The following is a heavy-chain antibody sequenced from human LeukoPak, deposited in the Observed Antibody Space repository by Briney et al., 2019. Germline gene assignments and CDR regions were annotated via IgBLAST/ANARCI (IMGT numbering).Heavy chain of an antibody. D-gene: IGHD5-24*01. Sequence: SRTLSLTCTVSGGSISSGGYYWSWIRQHPGKGLEWIGYIYYSGSTYYNPSLKSRVTISVDTSKNQFSLKLSSVTAADTAVYYCARDDGYSAFDYWGQGTLVTVSS. CDR1: GGSISSGGYY. CDR2: IYYSGST. J-gene: IGHJ4*02. CDR3: ARDDGYSAFDY. V-gene: IGHV4-31*03.